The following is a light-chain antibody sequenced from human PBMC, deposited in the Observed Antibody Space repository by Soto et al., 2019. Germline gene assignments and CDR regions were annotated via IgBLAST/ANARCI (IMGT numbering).Light chain of an antibody. Sequence: QSVLTQPASVSGSPGQSITISCTCSSSDVGGYNYVSWYQHHPGKAPKLIIYDVSNRPSGVSIRFSGSKSDNTASLTISGLQPEDEADYHCSSYTTSNTRQIVFGTGTKVTVL. CDR3: SSYTTSNTRQIV. CDR2: DVS. J-gene: IGLJ1*01. CDR1: SSDVGGYNY. V-gene: IGLV2-14*03.